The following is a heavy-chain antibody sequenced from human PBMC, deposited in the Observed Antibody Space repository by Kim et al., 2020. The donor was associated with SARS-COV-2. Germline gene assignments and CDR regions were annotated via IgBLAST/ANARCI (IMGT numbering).Heavy chain of an antibody. CDR2: IIPIFGTA. J-gene: IGHJ3*02. CDR1: GGTFSSYA. Sequence: SVKVSCKASGGTFSSYAISWVRQAPGQGLEWMGGIIPIFGTANYAQKFQGRVTITADESTSTAYMELSSLRSEDTAVYYCARGLNSGYDLAFDIWGQGTMVTVSS. D-gene: IGHD5-12*01. CDR3: ARGLNSGYDLAFDI. V-gene: IGHV1-69*13.